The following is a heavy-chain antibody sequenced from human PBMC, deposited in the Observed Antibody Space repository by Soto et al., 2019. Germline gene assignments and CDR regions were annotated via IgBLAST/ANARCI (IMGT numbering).Heavy chain of an antibody. CDR1: GYIFTNQW. Sequence: WESLKIPCECSGYIFTNQWINWVRQVPGKGLEWRGNIDPSDSHTNYSPSFQGHVTISIDKSIRTAYLQWTRLTASDTAIYYCASGRLNLHFPYWGQGSLVTVSS. J-gene: IGHJ4*02. CDR3: ASGRLNLHFPY. CDR2: IDPSDSHT. V-gene: IGHV5-10-1*01.